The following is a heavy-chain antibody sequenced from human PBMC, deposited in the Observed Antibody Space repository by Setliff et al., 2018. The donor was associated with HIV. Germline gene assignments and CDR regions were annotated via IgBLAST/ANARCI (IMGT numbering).Heavy chain of an antibody. CDR1: GGSISGSYY. D-gene: IGHD6-6*01. J-gene: IGHJ4*02. Sequence: PSETLSLTCAVSGGSISGSYYWAWIRQPPGKGLEWIGSTYFRGGTYNNPSLEDRFSISIDTSENQISLKLYSVTAADTAIYYCGRHRVAVRPSYFDLWGQGTQVTVSS. CDR2: TYFRGGT. CDR3: GRHRVAVRPSYFDL. V-gene: IGHV4-39*01.